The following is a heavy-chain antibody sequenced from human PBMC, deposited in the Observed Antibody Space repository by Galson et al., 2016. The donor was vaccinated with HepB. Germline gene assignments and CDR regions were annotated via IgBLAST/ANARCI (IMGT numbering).Heavy chain of an antibody. D-gene: IGHD5-24*01. V-gene: IGHV1-69*13. CDR3: ARVRDGYNSYFYYGMDV. CDR1: GGTFNSYA. CDR2: IIPLYGTA. Sequence: SVKVSCKASGGTFNSYAISWVRQAPGQGLEWMGGIIPLYGTANSAQKFQGRVTIIADESTSTAYMELSSLSSEDTAMYYCARVRDGYNSYFYYGMDVWGQGTTVTVSS. J-gene: IGHJ6*02.